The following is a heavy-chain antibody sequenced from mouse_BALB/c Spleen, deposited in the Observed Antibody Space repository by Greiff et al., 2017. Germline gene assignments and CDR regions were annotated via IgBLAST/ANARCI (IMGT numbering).Heavy chain of an antibody. D-gene: IGHD2-2*01. J-gene: IGHJ3*01. V-gene: IGHV1S81*02. Sequence: VQLQQPGAELVKPGASVKLSCKASGYTFTSYWMYWVKQRPGQGLEWIGEINPSNGRTNYNEKFKSKATLTVDKSSSTAYMQLSSLTSEDSTVYYCSRNYGYDGFAYWGQGTLVTVSA. CDR1: GYTFTSYW. CDR2: INPSNGRT. CDR3: SRNYGYDGFAY.